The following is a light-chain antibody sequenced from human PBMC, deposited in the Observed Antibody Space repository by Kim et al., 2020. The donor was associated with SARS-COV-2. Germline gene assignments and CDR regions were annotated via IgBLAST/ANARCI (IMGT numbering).Light chain of an antibody. CDR2: QVS. J-gene: IGLJ2*01. CDR3: QPWDSSTVV. CDR1: KLGDKY. V-gene: IGLV3-1*01. Sequence: SYELTQPPSVSVSPGQTASITCSGDKLGDKYACWYQQKPGQSLVLVIYQVSKRPSGTPERSSGSNSGNTATLTISGTQAMDEADYNCQPWDSSTVVFGGG.